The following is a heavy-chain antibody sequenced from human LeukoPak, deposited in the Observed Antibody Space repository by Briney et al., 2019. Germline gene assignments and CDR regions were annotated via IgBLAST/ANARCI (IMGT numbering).Heavy chain of an antibody. Sequence: GGSLRLSCAASGFTFSDSAMHWVRQASGQGLEWVGHIRSKAKSYATAYAASVKGRFTISRDDSKNTAYLQINSLKSEDTAMYYCTVPYYYKSSGYPGFDPWGQGTLVTVSS. D-gene: IGHD3-22*01. CDR3: TVPYYYKSSGYPGFDP. J-gene: IGHJ5*02. CDR1: GFTFSDSA. CDR2: IRSKAKSYAT. V-gene: IGHV3-73*01.